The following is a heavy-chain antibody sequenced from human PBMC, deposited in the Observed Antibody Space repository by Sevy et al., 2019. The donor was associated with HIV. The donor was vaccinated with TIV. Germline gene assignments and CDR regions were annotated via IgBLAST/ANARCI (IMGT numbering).Heavy chain of an antibody. Sequence: GGSLRLSCAASGFSFSNYWMSWVRQAPGKGLEWVANIKLDGSEKYYVDSVKGRFTISRDNAKKSLYLQMNSLRTEDTAVYYCARDCSSTTCLWGMDVWGQGTTATVSS. J-gene: IGHJ6*02. V-gene: IGHV3-7*03. CDR2: IKLDGSEK. CDR3: ARDCSSTTCLWGMDV. D-gene: IGHD2-2*01. CDR1: GFSFSNYW.